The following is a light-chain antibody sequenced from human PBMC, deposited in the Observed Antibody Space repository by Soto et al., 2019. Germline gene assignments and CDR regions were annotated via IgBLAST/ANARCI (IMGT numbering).Light chain of an antibody. CDR3: QQYGFSPIS. V-gene: IGKV3-20*01. CDR1: QRVSSTY. Sequence: EILLTQSPGTLSLSPGERATLSCRASQRVSSTYLAWYQQKPGQAPRLLIYGTSSRATGIPTRFSGSGSGTDFTLSITRLEPEDFAVYSCQQYGFSPISFGQGTRLEIK. J-gene: IGKJ5*01. CDR2: GTS.